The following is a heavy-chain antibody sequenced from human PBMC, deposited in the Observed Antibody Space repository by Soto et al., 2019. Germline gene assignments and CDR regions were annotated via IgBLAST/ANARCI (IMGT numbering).Heavy chain of an antibody. J-gene: IGHJ6*02. Sequence: ITLKESGPTLMKPTQTLTLTCAFSGFSLSTSGVGVGWIRQPPGKALEWLALIFSNDDKRYSPALMSRLTIDKDTSKNRVVLTMTNIDPVDTATYYCSHWRGSRLFGRDVCGQGTTVTVSS. CDR1: GFSLSTSGVG. V-gene: IGHV2-5*01. CDR2: IFSNDDK. CDR3: SHWRGSRLFGRDV. D-gene: IGHD3-3*01.